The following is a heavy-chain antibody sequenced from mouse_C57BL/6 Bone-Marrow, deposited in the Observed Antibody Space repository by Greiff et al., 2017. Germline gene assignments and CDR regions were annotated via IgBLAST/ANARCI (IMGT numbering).Heavy chain of an antibody. CDR1: GYTFTSYW. J-gene: IGHJ3*01. V-gene: IGHV1-69*01. CDR2: IDPSDSYT. Sequence: QVQLPQPGAELVMPGASVKLSCKASGYTFTSYWMTWVKQRPGQGLEWIGQIDPSDSYTNYTQKFKGKSTLTVDKSSSPAYMQLSSLTSEDSAVYYCAREGMLSAWFAYWGQGTLVTVSA. D-gene: IGHD3-2*02. CDR3: AREGMLSAWFAY.